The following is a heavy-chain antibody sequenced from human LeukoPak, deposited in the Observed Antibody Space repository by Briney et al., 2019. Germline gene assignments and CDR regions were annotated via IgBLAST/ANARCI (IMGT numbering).Heavy chain of an antibody. J-gene: IGHJ4*02. CDR2: IDSRSKYI. Sequence: GGSLRLSCAASGIIFSNYYMTWVRQSPGKGLDWVSSIDSRSKYIHDIDSVKGRFTISRDNAKNSLYLQMNNLRAEDTAVYYCATFDGLTAISYWGQGSLVTVSS. CDR3: ATFDGLTAISY. CDR1: GIIFSNYY. V-gene: IGHV3-21*01. D-gene: IGHD2-21*02.